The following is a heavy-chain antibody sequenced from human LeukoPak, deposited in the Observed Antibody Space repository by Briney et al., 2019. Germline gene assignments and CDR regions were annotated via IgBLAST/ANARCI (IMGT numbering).Heavy chain of an antibody. D-gene: IGHD2-2*01. V-gene: IGHV4-38-2*01. CDR2: IYHSGST. CDR1: GYSISSGYY. Sequence: SETLSLTCAVSGYSISSGYYWGWIRQPPGKGLEWIGSIYHSGSTYYNPSLKSRVTISVDTSKNQFSLKLSSVTAADTAVYYFALTCYCSSTSCYLDDAFDIWGQGTMVTVSS. J-gene: IGHJ3*02. CDR3: ALTCYCSSTSCYLDDAFDI.